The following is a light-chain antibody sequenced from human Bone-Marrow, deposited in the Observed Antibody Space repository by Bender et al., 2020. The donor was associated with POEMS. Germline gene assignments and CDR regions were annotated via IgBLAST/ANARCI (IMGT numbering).Light chain of an antibody. CDR3: QSYDSSLSGSRV. V-gene: IGLV2-14*01. J-gene: IGLJ2*01. CDR2: DVS. Sequence: QSALTQPASLSGSPGQSITISCTGTSSDVGGYNYVSWYQQHPGKAPKLMIYDVSNRPSGVSNRFSGSKSGNTASLTVSGLQAEDEADYYCQSYDSSLSGSRVFGGGTKLTVL. CDR1: SSDVGGYNY.